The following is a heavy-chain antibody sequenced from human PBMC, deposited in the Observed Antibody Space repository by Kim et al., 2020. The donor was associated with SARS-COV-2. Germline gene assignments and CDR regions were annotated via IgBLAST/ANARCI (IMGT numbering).Heavy chain of an antibody. CDR1: GFTFDDYA. CDR3: AKDSHYGSGSFLGN. D-gene: IGHD3-10*01. CDR2: ISWNSGSI. V-gene: IGHV3-9*01. Sequence: GGSLRLSCAASGFTFDDYAMHWVRQAPGKGLEWVSGISWNSGSIGYADSVKGRFTISRDNAKNSLYLQMNSLRAEDTALYYCAKDSHYGSGSFLGNCGQGTLVTVSS. J-gene: IGHJ4*02.